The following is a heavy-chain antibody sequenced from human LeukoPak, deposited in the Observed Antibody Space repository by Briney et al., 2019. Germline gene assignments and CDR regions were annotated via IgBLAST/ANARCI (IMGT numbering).Heavy chain of an antibody. J-gene: IGHJ4*02. CDR1: GFIFSKYW. CDR2: ISQDGSAK. V-gene: IGHV3-7*03. D-gene: IGHD3-9*01. Sequence: PGGSLRLSCAASGFIFSKYWMSWVRQAPGKGLEWVGNISQDGSAKYYVDSVKGRFTISRDNAKNSLYLQMDSLRAEDTAVYYCARGLIFWGQGTLVTVSS. CDR3: ARGLIF.